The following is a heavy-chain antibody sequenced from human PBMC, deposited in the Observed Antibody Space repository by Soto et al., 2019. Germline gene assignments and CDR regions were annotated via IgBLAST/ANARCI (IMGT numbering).Heavy chain of an antibody. CDR1: GGSIRNGNYY. D-gene: IGHD1-1*01. CDR3: AKNETTRPWFDP. V-gene: IGHV4-31*03. J-gene: IGHJ5*02. CDR2: IYYIGTT. Sequence: SETLSLTCTVSGGSIRNGNYYWSWIRQLPGKGLEWIGNIYYIGTTSYNPSLKSRVIISIDTSKNQFSLALTAVLAAATAVYYCAKNETTRPWFDPWGQGTLVTVSS.